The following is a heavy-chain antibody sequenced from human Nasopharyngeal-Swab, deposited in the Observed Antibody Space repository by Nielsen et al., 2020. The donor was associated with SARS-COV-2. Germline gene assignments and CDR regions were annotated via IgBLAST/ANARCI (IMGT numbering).Heavy chain of an antibody. J-gene: IGHJ6*03. CDR2: INPNSGGT. D-gene: IGHD3-3*01. Sequence: ASVKVSCKASGYTFTGYYMHWVRQAPGQGLEWMGWINPNSGGTNYAQKFQGWVTMTRDTSISTAYMELSRLRSDDTAVYYCARGPYYDFWCGYSSYYYMDVWGKGTTVTVPS. CDR1: GYTFTGYY. V-gene: IGHV1-2*04. CDR3: ARGPYYDFWCGYSSYYYMDV.